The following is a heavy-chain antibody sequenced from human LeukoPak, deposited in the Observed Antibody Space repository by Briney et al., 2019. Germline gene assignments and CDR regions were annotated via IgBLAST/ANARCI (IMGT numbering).Heavy chain of an antibody. Sequence: PSETLSLTCAVSGGSISSSNWWSWVRPPPGKGLEWIGEIYHSGSTNYNPSLKSRVTISVDKSKNQFSLKLSSVTAADTAVYYCARSPPMVRGVLDYWGQGTLVTVSS. D-gene: IGHD3-10*01. J-gene: IGHJ4*02. CDR1: GGSISSSNW. CDR2: IYHSGST. CDR3: ARSPPMVRGVLDY. V-gene: IGHV4-4*02.